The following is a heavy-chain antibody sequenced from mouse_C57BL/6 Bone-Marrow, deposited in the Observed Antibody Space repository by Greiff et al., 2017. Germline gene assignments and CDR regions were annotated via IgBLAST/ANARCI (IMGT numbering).Heavy chain of an antibody. CDR1: GYTFTSYG. D-gene: IGHD4-1*01. CDR3: ARNWASYYFDY. J-gene: IGHJ2*01. V-gene: IGHV1-81*01. Sequence: QVQLKESGAELARPGASVKLSCKASGYTFTSYGISWVKQRTGQGLEWIGEIYPRSGNTYYNEKFKGKDTLTADKSSSTAYMELRSLTSEYSAVYFCARNWASYYFDYWGQGTTLTVSS. CDR2: IYPRSGNT.